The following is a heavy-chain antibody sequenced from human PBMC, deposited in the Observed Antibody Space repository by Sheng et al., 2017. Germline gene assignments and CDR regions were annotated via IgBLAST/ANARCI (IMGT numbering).Heavy chain of an antibody. CDR3: ARVISSRGITMIVVASNWFDP. Sequence: QVQLQQWGAGLLKPSETLSLTCAVYGGSFSGYYWSWIRQPPGKGLEWIGEINHSGSTNYNPSLKSRVTISVDTSKNQFSLKLSSVTAADTAVYYCARVISSRGITMIVVASNWFDPWGQGTLVTVSS. D-gene: IGHD3-22*01. V-gene: IGHV4-34*01. CDR1: GGSFSGYY. CDR2: INHSGST. J-gene: IGHJ5*02.